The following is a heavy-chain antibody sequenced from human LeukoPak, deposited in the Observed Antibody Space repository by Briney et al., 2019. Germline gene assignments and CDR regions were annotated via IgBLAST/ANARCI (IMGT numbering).Heavy chain of an antibody. CDR1: GYSISSGYY. CDR2: IYHSGST. Sequence: SETLSLTCTVSGYSISSGYYWGWIRQPPGKGLEWIGSIYHSGSTYYNPSLKSRVTISVDTSKNQFSLKLSSVTAADSAVYYCASPTTSLDYWGQGTLVTVSS. J-gene: IGHJ4*02. CDR3: ASPTTSLDY. V-gene: IGHV4-38-2*02. D-gene: IGHD1-1*01.